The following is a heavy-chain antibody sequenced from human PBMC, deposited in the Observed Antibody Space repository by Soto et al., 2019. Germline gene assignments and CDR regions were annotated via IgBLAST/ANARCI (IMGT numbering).Heavy chain of an antibody. CDR1: GYTFTSYD. CDR3: ARGYGSSSSENFDP. V-gene: IGHV1-8*01. CDR2: MNPNSGNT. J-gene: IGHJ5*02. D-gene: IGHD6-6*01. Sequence: GASVKVSCKGSGYTFTSYDINLVRQAPGQGLEWMGWMNPNSGNTGYAQKFQGRVTMTRNTSISTAYMELSSLRSEDTAVYYCARGYGSSSSENFDPWGQGTLVTVSS.